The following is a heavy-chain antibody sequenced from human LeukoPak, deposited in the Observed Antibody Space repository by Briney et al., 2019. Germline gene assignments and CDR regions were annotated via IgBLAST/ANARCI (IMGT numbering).Heavy chain of an antibody. CDR2: IIPIFGIA. CDR1: GGTFSSYA. J-gene: IGHJ5*02. V-gene: IGHV1-69*04. D-gene: IGHD3-22*01. CDR3: ARGPITMIDVGADWFDP. Sequence: ASDTVSHKASGGTFSSYAISWVRQAPRQALEWMGRIIPIFGIANYAQKFQGRVTITADKSTSTAYMELSSLRSEDTAVYYCARGPITMIDVGADWFDPWGQGTLVTVSS.